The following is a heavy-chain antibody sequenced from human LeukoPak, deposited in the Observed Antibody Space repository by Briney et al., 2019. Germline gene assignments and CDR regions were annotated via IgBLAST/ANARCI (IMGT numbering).Heavy chain of an antibody. V-gene: IGHV4-34*01. CDR2: STHSGST. CDR1: GGSFSGHY. J-gene: IGHJ4*02. D-gene: IGHD2-2*01. CDR3: ARGRTGAAALDF. Sequence: SETLSLTCAVYGGSFSGHYWTWIRQPPGKGLEWIGESTHSGSTNYNPSLKSRVTISVDTSKNQFSLKLTSMSAADTAVYHCARGRTGAAALDFWGPGTLVTVSS.